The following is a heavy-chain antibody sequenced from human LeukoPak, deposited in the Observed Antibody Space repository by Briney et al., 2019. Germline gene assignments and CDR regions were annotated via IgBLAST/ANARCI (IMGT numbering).Heavy chain of an antibody. V-gene: IGHV3-23*01. Sequence: GGSLRLSCIGSGFTFTSYPMSWVRQAPGKGLEWVSPVSADGSTTNYADSVQGRFTISRDNSKNMLYVQMNSLRGEDTAVYYCAKSREASAGTGAFDYWGQGTLVTVSS. CDR1: GFTFTSYP. CDR2: VSADGSTT. D-gene: IGHD1/OR15-1a*01. CDR3: AKSREASAGTGAFDY. J-gene: IGHJ4*02.